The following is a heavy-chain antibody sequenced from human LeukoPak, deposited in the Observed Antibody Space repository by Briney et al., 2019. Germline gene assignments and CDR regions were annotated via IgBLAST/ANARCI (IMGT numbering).Heavy chain of an antibody. Sequence: GGSLRLSCAASGFTFSSYSMNWVRQAPGKGLEWVSSISSSSSYIYYADSVKGRFTISRDNAKNSLYLQMNSLRAEDTAVYYCARVRDYYGSGSYYSAFYYWGQGTLVTVSS. CDR3: ARVRDYYGSGSYYSAFYY. CDR2: ISSSSSYI. CDR1: GFTFSSYS. V-gene: IGHV3-21*01. J-gene: IGHJ4*02. D-gene: IGHD3-10*01.